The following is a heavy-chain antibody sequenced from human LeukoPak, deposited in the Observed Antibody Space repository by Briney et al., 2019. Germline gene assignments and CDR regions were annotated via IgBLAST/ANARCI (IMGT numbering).Heavy chain of an antibody. D-gene: IGHD2-15*01. V-gene: IGHV3-30-3*01. CDR1: GFTFSSYA. CDR3: ARGGIVVVVAAEFDS. Sequence: GGSLRLSCAASGFTFSSYAMHWVRQAPGKGLEWVAVISYDGSNKYYADSVKGRFTISRDNSKNTLYLQMNSLRAEDTAVYYCARGGIVVVVAAEFDSWGPGTLVTVSS. CDR2: ISYDGSNK. J-gene: IGHJ5*01.